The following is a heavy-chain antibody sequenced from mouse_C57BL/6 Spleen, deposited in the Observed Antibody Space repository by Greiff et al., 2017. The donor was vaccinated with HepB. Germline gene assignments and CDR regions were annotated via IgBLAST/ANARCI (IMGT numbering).Heavy chain of an antibody. CDR1: GYAFTNYL. Sequence: QVQLQQSGAELVRPGTSVKVSCKASGYAFTNYLLEWVKQRPGQGLEWIGVINPGSGGTNYNEKFKGKATLTADKSSSTAYMQLSSLTSEDSAVYFCARTTTVGATDWYFDVWGTGTTVTVSS. CDR3: ARTTTVGATDWYFDV. J-gene: IGHJ1*03. D-gene: IGHD1-1*01. V-gene: IGHV1-54*01. CDR2: INPGSGGT.